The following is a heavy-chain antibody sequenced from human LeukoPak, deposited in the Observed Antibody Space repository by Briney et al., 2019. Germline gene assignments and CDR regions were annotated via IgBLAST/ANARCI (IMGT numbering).Heavy chain of an antibody. D-gene: IGHD3-10*01. V-gene: IGHV3-11*01. CDR3: AKETGITMVRGVVAYMDV. Sequence: GGSLRLSCAASGFTFSDYWMHWVRQAPGKGLEWVSYISSSGSNRYYADSVRGRFTISRDNAKNSVYLQMNSLRAEDTAVYYCAKETGITMVRGVVAYMDVWGKGATVTVSS. J-gene: IGHJ6*03. CDR1: GFTFSDYW. CDR2: ISSSGSNR.